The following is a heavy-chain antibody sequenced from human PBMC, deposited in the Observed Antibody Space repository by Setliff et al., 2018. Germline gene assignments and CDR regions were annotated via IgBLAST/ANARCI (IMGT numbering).Heavy chain of an antibody. CDR3: ARVVGADGMGIDY. Sequence: GESLKISCKGSGYTFSDYWIGWVRQMPGKGLEWMGIIYPGDSDTRYSPSFQGQVTFSADKSISTAYLQWSSLKASDTATYYCARVVGADGMGIDYWGQGTVVTVSS. CDR1: GYTFSDYW. D-gene: IGHD2-15*01. J-gene: IGHJ4*02. CDR2: IYPGDSDT. V-gene: IGHV5-51*01.